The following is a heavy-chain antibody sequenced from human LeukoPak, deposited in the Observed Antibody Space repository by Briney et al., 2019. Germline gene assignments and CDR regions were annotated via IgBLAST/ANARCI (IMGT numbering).Heavy chain of an antibody. D-gene: IGHD2-2*01. V-gene: IGHV4-4*09. CDR2: IYSTGTT. J-gene: IGHJ6*03. CDR3: ARHNPPPTGFCSGTSCFMSGSQYFYMDV. Sequence: GSLRLSCAASGFTFTTFAMSWVRQAPGKGPEWIGYIYSTGTTNYSPSLSSRVTISVDTSKNQLSLNLRFVTATDTAVYHCARHNPPPTGFCSGTSCFMSGSQYFYMDVWGKGTSVTVS. CDR1: GFTFTTFA.